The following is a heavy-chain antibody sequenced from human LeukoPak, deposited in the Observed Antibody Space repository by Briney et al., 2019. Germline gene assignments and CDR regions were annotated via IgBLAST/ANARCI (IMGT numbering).Heavy chain of an antibody. CDR2: ISSSSSYI. J-gene: IGHJ6*02. CDR3: ASSIAAANVYYGMDV. V-gene: IGHV3-21*01. Sequence: GGSLRLSWAASGFTFSSYSMNWVRQAPGKGLEWVSSISSSSSYIYYADSVKGRFTISRDNAKNSLYLQMNSLRAEDTAVYYCASSIAAANVYYGMDVWGQGTTVTVSS. D-gene: IGHD6-13*01. CDR1: GFTFSSYS.